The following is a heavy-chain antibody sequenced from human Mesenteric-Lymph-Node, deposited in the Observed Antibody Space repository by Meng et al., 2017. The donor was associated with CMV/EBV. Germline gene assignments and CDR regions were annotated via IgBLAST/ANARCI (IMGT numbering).Heavy chain of an antibody. CDR3: ARVDNWNYGFDY. V-gene: IGHV3-74*01. CDR1: GFTFSSYW. J-gene: IGHJ4*02. CDR2: INSDGSST. Sequence: GESLKISCAASGFTFSSYWMHWVRQAPGKGLVWVSRINSDGSSTSYGDSVKGRFTISRDNAKNTLYLQMNSLRAEDTAVYYCARVDNWNYGFDYWGQGTLVTVSS. D-gene: IGHD1-7*01.